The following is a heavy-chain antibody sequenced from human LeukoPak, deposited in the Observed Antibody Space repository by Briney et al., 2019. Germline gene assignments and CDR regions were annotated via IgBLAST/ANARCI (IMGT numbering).Heavy chain of an antibody. D-gene: IGHD3-22*01. J-gene: IGHJ5*02. CDR2: INPSGGST. Sequence: GASVKVSCKASGYTFTSYYMHWVRQAPGQGFEWMGIINPSGGSTSYAQKFQGRVTMTRDTSTSTVYMELSSLRSEDTAVYYCARDFEYYYDSSGSYNWFDPWGQGTLVTVSS. CDR1: GYTFTSYY. CDR3: ARDFEYYYDSSGSYNWFDP. V-gene: IGHV1-46*01.